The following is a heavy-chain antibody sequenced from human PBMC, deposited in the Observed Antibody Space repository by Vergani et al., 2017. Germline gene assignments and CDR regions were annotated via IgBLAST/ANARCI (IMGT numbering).Heavy chain of an antibody. Sequence: VQLVESGGGVVQPGRSLRLSCAASGYSFTSYWIGWVRQMPGKGLEWMGIIYPGDSDTRYSPSFQGQVTISADKSISTAYLQWSSLKASDTAMYYCARTYDYSNYVWSGCMDVWGKGTTVTVSS. D-gene: IGHD4-11*01. CDR1: GYSFTSYW. CDR3: ARTYDYSNYVWSGCMDV. V-gene: IGHV5-51*01. J-gene: IGHJ6*03. CDR2: IYPGDSDT.